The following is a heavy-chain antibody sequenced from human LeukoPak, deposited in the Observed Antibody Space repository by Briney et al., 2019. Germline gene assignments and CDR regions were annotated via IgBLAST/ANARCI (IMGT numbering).Heavy chain of an antibody. V-gene: IGHV3-7*01. Sequence: GGSLRLSCAASGFTFSSYWMIWVRQAPGKGLEWVANINQDGSEKYYVDSVKGRFTISRDNAKNSLYLQMNSLRAEDTAVYYCARDQSEGYDSSGYYYYYYGMDVWGQGTTVTVSS. CDR2: INQDGSEK. CDR1: GFTFSSYW. J-gene: IGHJ6*02. CDR3: ARDQSEGYDSSGYYYYYYGMDV. D-gene: IGHD3-22*01.